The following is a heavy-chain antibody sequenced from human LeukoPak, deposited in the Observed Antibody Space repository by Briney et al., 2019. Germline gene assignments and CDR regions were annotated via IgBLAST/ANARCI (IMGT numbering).Heavy chain of an antibody. CDR2: FDPEDGET. CDR1: GYTLTELS. Sequence: ASVKVSCKVSGYTLTELSMHWVRQAPGKGLEWMGGFDPEDGETIYAQKFQGRVTMTEDTSTDTAYMELSSLRSEDTAVYYCATGHYYDSSGPPDYWGQGTLVTVSS. J-gene: IGHJ4*02. V-gene: IGHV1-24*01. CDR3: ATGHYYDSSGPPDY. D-gene: IGHD3-22*01.